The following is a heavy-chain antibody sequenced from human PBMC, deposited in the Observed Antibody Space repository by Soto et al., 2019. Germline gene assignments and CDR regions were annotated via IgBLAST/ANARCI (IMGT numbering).Heavy chain of an antibody. Sequence: QITLKESGPTLVKPTQTLTLTCTFSGFSLSTSGVGVGWIRQPPGKALEWLALIYWDDAKRFSPSLENRLTITKDTSKNQVVLRMTNMDPVDTATYYCALREPEGNRGTFDYWGQGSLVTVSS. CDR2: IYWDDAK. CDR1: GFSLSTSGVG. J-gene: IGHJ4*02. CDR3: ALREPEGNRGTFDY. V-gene: IGHV2-5*02.